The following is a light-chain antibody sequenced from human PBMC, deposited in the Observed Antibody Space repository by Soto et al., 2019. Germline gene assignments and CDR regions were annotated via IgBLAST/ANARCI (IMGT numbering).Light chain of an antibody. CDR3: CSYAGSSTYV. V-gene: IGLV2-8*01. CDR1: KNDIGVYDF. CDR2: EVX. Sequence: QSALTQPPSASGSPGQSVTISCTGTKNDIGVYDFVSWYQHHPGKAPRLIIYEVXXRPSGVPDRFSGSKSGNPASLTVSGLQAEDETDYYCCSYAGSSTYVFGTGTKVTVL. J-gene: IGLJ1*01.